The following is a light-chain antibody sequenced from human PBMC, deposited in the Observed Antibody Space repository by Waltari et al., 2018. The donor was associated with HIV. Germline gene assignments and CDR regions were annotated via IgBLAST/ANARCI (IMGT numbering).Light chain of an antibody. CDR2: FAS. Sequence: DIVMTQSPLSLPVTPGEPALISCRSSQRLLHSNGHTWRAWYVQKPGQSPQVLIYFASYRASGVPDRFSGSGSGTAFTLAISRVEAEDVGTYFCMQGLKTPYTFGQGTKVEIK. CDR3: MQGLKTPYT. J-gene: IGKJ2*01. CDR1: QRLLHSNGHTW. V-gene: IGKV2-28*01.